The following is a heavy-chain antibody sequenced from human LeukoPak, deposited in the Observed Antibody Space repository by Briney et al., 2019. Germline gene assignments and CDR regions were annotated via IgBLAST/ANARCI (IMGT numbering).Heavy chain of an antibody. CDR2: IRPDGSEE. CDR3: AKLLGTVTTYDY. J-gene: IGHJ4*02. D-gene: IGHD1-7*01. CDR1: GFTNSHNW. V-gene: IGHV3-7*01. Sequence: PGGSLTHSCTASGFTNSHNWMSWVRKAPGKGQKWVASIRPDGSEEYYMDSVKGRFTISRDNAKNSLYLQMNSLRAEDTALYYCAKLLGTVTTYDYWGQGILVTVSP.